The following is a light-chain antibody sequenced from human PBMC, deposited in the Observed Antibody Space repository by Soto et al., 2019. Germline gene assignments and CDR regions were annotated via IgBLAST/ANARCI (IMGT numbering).Light chain of an antibody. J-gene: IGKJ2*01. CDR1: RDISVY. CDR2: DAS. CDR3: QQYDNRPPYT. Sequence: DIQMTQSPSSLSASVGDRVTITCQASRDISVYLNWYQHKPGKPPKLLVNDASNLQTGVPSRFSGSGAGTPFTFTISSLQPEDIATYYCQQYDNRPPYTFGRGTKLEIK. V-gene: IGKV1-33*01.